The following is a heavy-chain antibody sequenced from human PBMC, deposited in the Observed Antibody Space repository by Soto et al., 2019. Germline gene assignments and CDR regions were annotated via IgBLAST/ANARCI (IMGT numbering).Heavy chain of an antibody. J-gene: IGHJ6*02. D-gene: IGHD3-22*01. CDR2: IWYDGSNK. CDR3: AREKKRYYDSSGYLVFHGMDV. Sequence: QVQLVESGGGVVQPGRSLRLSCAASGFTFSSYGMHWVRQAPGKGLEWVAVIWYDGSNKYYADSVKGRFTISRDNSKNTLYLQMNSLRAEDTAVYYCAREKKRYYDSSGYLVFHGMDVWGQGTTVTVSS. V-gene: IGHV3-33*01. CDR1: GFTFSSYG.